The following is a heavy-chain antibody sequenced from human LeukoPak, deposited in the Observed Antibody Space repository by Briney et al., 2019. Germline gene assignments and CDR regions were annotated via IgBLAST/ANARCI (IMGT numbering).Heavy chain of an antibody. D-gene: IGHD3-22*01. J-gene: IGHJ4*02. CDR2: IRYDGSNK. CDR1: GFTFSSYG. V-gene: IGHV3-30*02. CDR3: AKYRYYYDSSGYFQN. Sequence: GGSLRLSCAASGFTFSSYGMHWVRQAPGKGLEWVAFIRYDGSNKYYADSVKGRFTISRDNSKNTLYLQMNSLRAEDTAVYYCAKYRYYYDSSGYFQNWGQGTLVTVSS.